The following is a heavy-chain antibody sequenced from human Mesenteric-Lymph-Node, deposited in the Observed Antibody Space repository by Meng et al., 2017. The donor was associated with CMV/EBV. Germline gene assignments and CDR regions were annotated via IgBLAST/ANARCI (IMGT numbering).Heavy chain of an antibody. J-gene: IGHJ4*02. D-gene: IGHD6-19*01. Sequence: KASGYTFTNYGISWVRQAPGQGLEWMGWISAHNGNTNYAQKLQGRVTITMDEFTTTTYMELSSLTSEDTAVYYCARGADVAMADPFDHWGQGTLVTVSS. V-gene: IGHV1-18*01. CDR3: ARGADVAMADPFDH. CDR2: ISAHNGNT. CDR1: GYTFTNYG.